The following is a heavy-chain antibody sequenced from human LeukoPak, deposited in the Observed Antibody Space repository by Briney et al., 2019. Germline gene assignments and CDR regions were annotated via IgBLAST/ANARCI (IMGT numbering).Heavy chain of an antibody. J-gene: IGHJ5*01. CDR2: ITTSDGNT. Sequence: GGSLRLSCAASGFTFSSYTMSWVRQAPGKGLEWVSTITTSDGNTYYADSVKGRFTVSRDNSKNTLFLQMNSLRAENTAVYYCAKDGGLWVSAHWGDSWGRGTLVTVSS. V-gene: IGHV3-23*01. D-gene: IGHD7-27*01. CDR1: GFTFSSYT. CDR3: AKDGGLWVSAHWGDS.